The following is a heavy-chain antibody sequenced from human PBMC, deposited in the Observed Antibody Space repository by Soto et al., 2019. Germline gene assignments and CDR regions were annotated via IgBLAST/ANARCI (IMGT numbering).Heavy chain of an antibody. CDR1: AGTFSSYA. CDR2: VIPIFGTA. Sequence: SVYLSCKASAGTFSSYAISWVRQAPRQGLEGMGGVIPIFGTANYAQKFQGRVTITVDESTSPAYMGLRSLRSEDTAGDSCARDDYGCSSERSFDYWCPGTLVTVS. CDR3: ARDDYGCSSERSFDY. D-gene: IGHD4-17*01. V-gene: IGHV1-69*13. J-gene: IGHJ4*02.